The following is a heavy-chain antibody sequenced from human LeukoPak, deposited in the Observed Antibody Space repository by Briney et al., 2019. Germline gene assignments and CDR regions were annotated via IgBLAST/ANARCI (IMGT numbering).Heavy chain of an antibody. CDR1: GFIFSNAW. J-gene: IGHJ4*02. V-gene: IGHV3-15*01. D-gene: IGHD2-15*01. CDR3: SKGHCSGGTCVLPHDF. CDR2: IKSKTDGETP. Sequence: GGSLRLSCAASGFIFSNAWMSWVRQAPGKGLEWVGRIKSKTDGETPTYAAPVKGRFTISRDDSKNTLYLQMNNLRTDDTAVYYCSKGHCSGGTCVLPHDFWGQGTLVTVSS.